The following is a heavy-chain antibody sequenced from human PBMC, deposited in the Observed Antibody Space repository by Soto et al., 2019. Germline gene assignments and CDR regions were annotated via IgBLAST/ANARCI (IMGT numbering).Heavy chain of an antibody. CDR2: IIPIFGTA. J-gene: IGHJ6*02. D-gene: IGHD6-6*01. CDR1: GGTFSSYA. Sequence: QVQLVQSGAEVKKPGSSVKVSCKASGGTFSSYAISWVRQAPGQGLEWMGGIIPIFGTANYAQKFQGRVTITADESTSTAYMELSSLRSEDTAVYYCARMYSSSFYYGMDVWGQGTTVTVSS. CDR3: ARMYSSSFYYGMDV. V-gene: IGHV1-69*01.